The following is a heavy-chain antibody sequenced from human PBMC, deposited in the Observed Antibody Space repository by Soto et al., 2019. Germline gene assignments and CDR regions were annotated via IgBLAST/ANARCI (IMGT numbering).Heavy chain of an antibody. V-gene: IGHV4-31*01. J-gene: IGHJ4*02. CDR3: ARAESNGYSQDPYYFDF. Sequence: QVQLQESGPGLVKPSQTLSLTCTVSGGSISSGGYYWSWILQHPGKGLEWIGYIYYSGSTYYNPPLKAPVTIPVDISKKLSALKLSSATAADSTVYYCARAESNGYSQDPYYFDFWGQGTLVTVSS. CDR2: IYYSGST. CDR1: GGSISSGGYY. D-gene: IGHD3-22*01.